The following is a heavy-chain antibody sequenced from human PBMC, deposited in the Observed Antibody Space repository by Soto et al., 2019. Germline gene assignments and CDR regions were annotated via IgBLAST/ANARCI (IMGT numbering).Heavy chain of an antibody. CDR3: ARDTYGDYVELDY. V-gene: IGHV3-21*01. Sequence: VGSLRLSCAASGFTFSSYSMNWVRQAPGKGLEWVSSISSSSSYIYYADSVKGRFTISGDNAKNPLYLQMNSLRAEDTAVYYCARDTYGDYVELDYWGQGTLVTVSS. CDR1: GFTFSSYS. J-gene: IGHJ4*02. CDR2: ISSSSSYI. D-gene: IGHD4-17*01.